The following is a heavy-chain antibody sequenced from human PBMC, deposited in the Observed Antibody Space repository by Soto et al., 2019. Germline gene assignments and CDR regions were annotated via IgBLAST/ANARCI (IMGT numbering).Heavy chain of an antibody. J-gene: IGHJ4*02. Sequence: ASVKVSCKTSGETFSRSAIHWVRQVPGQRPEWMGWIHAGNGNTKYSQKFQDRLTVTRDTSASTAYMELSSLRSEDTGIYYCAIDGPGWYFDHWGQGTLVTVSS. CDR2: IHAGNGNT. CDR1: GETFSRSA. V-gene: IGHV1-3*01. CDR3: AIDGPGWYFDH. D-gene: IGHD6-19*01.